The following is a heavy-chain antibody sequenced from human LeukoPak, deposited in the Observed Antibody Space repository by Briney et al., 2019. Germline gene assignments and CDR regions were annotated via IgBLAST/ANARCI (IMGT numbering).Heavy chain of an antibody. CDR1: RFTFSRFW. CDR2: IKEDGSEK. CDR3: AKDYGGGYFDY. Sequence: GESLKISCVVSRFTFSRFWMAWVRQAPGKGPEWVAQIKEDGSEKYYMDFVEGRFTISRDNAKNSLYLQMYSLRAEDTAVYYCAKDYGGGYFDYWGQGTLVTVSS. D-gene: IGHD3-16*01. V-gene: IGHV3-7*01. J-gene: IGHJ4*02.